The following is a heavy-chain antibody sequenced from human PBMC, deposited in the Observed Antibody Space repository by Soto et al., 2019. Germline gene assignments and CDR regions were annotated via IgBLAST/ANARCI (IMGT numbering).Heavy chain of an antibody. Sequence: QITLKESGPTLVKPTQTLTLTCTFSGFSLSTSAVGVGWIRQPPGKALEWLALIYWDDDKRYSPSLKSRLTITKETSKNQVVLTMSNMDPVDTGTYYCAHLQWDSSGWSFDYWGQGTLVTVSS. J-gene: IGHJ4*02. CDR3: AHLQWDSSGWSFDY. V-gene: IGHV2-5*02. CDR1: GFSLSTSAVG. CDR2: IYWDDDK. D-gene: IGHD6-19*01.